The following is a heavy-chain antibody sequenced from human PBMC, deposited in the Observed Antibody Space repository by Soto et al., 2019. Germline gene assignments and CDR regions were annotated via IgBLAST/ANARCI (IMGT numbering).Heavy chain of an antibody. CDR2: ISAYNGNT. J-gene: IGHJ4*02. Sequence: VASVKVSCKAPGYTFTSYGISWVRQAPGQGLEWMGWISAYNGNTNYAQKLQGRVTMTTDTSTSTAYMELRSLRSEDTAVYYCARSLPNYYDSSGYKYWGQAPLITVSS. D-gene: IGHD3-22*01. CDR1: GYTFTSYG. V-gene: IGHV1-18*01. CDR3: ARSLPNYYDSSGYKY.